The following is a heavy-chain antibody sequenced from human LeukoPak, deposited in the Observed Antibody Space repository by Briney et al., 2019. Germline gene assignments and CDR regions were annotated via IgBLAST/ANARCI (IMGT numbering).Heavy chain of an antibody. V-gene: IGHV1-8*01. CDR3: ARGRGRYYYDSSGYYALFDY. J-gene: IGHJ4*02. CDR1: GYTFTSYD. Sequence: ASVKVSCKASGYTFTSYDINWVRQATGQGLEWMGWMNPNSGNTGYAQKFQGRVTMTGNTSISTAYMELSSLRSEDTAVYYCARGRGRYYYDSSGYYALFDYWGQGTLVTVSS. CDR2: MNPNSGNT. D-gene: IGHD3-22*01.